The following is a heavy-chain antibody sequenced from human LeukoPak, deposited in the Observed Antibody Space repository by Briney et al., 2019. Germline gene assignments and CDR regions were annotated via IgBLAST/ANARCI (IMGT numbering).Heavy chain of an antibody. CDR3: ARDSQSSVDV. V-gene: IGHV4-39*02. CDR2: IYDSGST. Sequence: SETLSLTCTVSGGSIRSSYYYWGWIRQPPGKGLEWIGSIYDSGSTYYNPSLKSRVTISVDTSKNQFSLKLNSVTAADTAVYYCARDSQSSVDVWGQGTTVTVSS. J-gene: IGHJ6*02. CDR1: GGSIRSSYYY.